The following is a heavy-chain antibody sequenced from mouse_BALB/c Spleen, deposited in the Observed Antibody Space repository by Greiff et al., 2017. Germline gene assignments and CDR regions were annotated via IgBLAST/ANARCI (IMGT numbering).Heavy chain of an antibody. V-gene: IGHV2-9-2*01. CDR3: VRSITTVGYFDI. CDR1: GFSLTSYD. CDR2: IWTGGGT. D-gene: IGHD1-1*01. Sequence: QVQLQQSGPGLVAPSQSLSITCTVSGFSLTSYDISWIRQPPGKGLEWLGVIWTGGGTNYNSAFMSRLSISKDNSKSQVFLKMNSLQTDDTAIYYCVRSITTVGYFDIWGAGTTVTVSS. J-gene: IGHJ1*01.